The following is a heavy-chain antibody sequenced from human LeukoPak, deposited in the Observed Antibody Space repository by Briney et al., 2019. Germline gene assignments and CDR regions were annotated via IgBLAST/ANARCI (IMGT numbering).Heavy chain of an antibody. Sequence: PSETLSLTCAVYGGSFSGYYWSWIRQPPGKGLEWIGEINHSGSTNYNPSLKSRVTISVDTSKNQFSLKLSSVTAADTAVYYCARRSRGVLWFGDPDFDYWGQGTLVTVSS. CDR1: GGSFSGYY. V-gene: IGHV4-34*01. CDR3: ARRSRGVLWFGDPDFDY. J-gene: IGHJ4*02. CDR2: INHSGST. D-gene: IGHD3-10*01.